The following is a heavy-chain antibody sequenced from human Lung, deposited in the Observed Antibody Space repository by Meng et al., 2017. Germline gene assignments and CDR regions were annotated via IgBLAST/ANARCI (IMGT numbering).Heavy chain of an antibody. J-gene: IGHJ4*02. CDR3: ARRVHDGRHYHYFDY. D-gene: IGHD3-16*01. CDR2: IYYSGAT. Sequence: QLQLQESGPGVVKHAETLALTCTVSGGSISSSSNYFDWIRQPPGKRLEWMGSIYYSGATYNYPSLKSRYTISLDTSKNQFSLRLSSVIAADTAVFYCARRVHDGRHYHYFDYWGQGALVTVSS. V-gene: IGHV4-39*01. CDR1: GGSISSSSNY.